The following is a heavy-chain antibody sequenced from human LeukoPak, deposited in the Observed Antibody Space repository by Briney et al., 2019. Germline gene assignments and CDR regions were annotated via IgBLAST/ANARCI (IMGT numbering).Heavy chain of an antibody. CDR3: ARAYKDRSLAGKKEFFQH. D-gene: IGHD6-19*01. CDR1: GFTFDNYA. CDR2: ISWNSGTI. J-gene: IGHJ1*01. V-gene: IGHV3-9*01. Sequence: GESLRLSCAASGFTFDNYAMNWVRQVPGKGLEWISLISWNSGTIGYADSVKGRFTISRDNANNFLYLQINSLRAEDTALYYCARAYKDRSLAGKKEFFQHWGQGTLVTVSS.